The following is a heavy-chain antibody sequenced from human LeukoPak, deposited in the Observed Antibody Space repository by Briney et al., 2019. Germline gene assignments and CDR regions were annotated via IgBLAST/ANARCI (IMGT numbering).Heavy chain of an antibody. Sequence: SVKVSCKASGGTFSSYAISWVRQAPGQGLEWMGGIIPIFGTANYAQKFQGRVTITADESTSTAYMELSSLRSEDTAVYYCARDRSSGSDYSDFWGQGTLVTVSS. D-gene: IGHD1-26*01. CDR2: IIPIFGTA. CDR1: GGTFSSYA. V-gene: IGHV1-69*01. J-gene: IGHJ4*02. CDR3: ARDRSSGSDYSDF.